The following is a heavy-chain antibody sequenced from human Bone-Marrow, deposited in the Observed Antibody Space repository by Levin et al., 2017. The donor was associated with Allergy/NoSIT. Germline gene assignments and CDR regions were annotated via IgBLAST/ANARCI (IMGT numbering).Heavy chain of an antibody. CDR3: AKNSLQVATGGYYYYYYMDV. J-gene: IGHJ6*03. CDR1: GFTFSSYG. D-gene: IGHD5-12*01. Sequence: PGGSLRLSCAASGFTFSSYGMHWVRQAPGKGLEWVAVISYDGSNKYYADSVKGRFTISRDNSKNTLYLQMNSLRAEDTAVYYCAKNSLQVATGGYYYYYYMDVWGKGTTVTVSS. V-gene: IGHV3-30*18. CDR2: ISYDGSNK.